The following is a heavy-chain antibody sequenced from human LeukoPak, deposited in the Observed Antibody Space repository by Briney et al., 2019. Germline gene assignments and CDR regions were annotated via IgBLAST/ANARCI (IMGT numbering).Heavy chain of an antibody. V-gene: IGHV1-46*01. CDR2: INPSGGST. CDR3: ARDLGSSGLY. J-gene: IGHJ4*02. D-gene: IGHD3-22*01. Sequence: LEWMGIINPSGGSTSYAQKFQGRVTMTRDTSTSTVYMELSSLRSEDTAVYYCARDLGSSGLYWGQGTLVTVSS.